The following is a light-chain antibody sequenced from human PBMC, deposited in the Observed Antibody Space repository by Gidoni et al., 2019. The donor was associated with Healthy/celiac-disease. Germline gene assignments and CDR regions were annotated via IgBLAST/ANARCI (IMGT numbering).Light chain of an antibody. CDR2: GKN. V-gene: IGLV3-19*01. Sequence: SSELTQDPAVSVAWGQTGRITCQGDSLRSYYASWYQQQPGQAPVLVIYGKNHRPSGIPDRFSGSRSRHTASLTITGAQAEDEAYYYCNSRDSRGNHVVFGGGTKLTVL. CDR3: NSRDSRGNHVV. J-gene: IGLJ2*01. CDR1: SLRSYY.